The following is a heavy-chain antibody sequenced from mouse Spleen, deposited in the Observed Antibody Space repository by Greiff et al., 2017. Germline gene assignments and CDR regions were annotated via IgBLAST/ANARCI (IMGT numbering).Heavy chain of an antibody. CDR3: AREAGPFDY. Sequence: QVQLQQPGAELVMPGASVKLSCKASGYTFTSYWMDWVKQRPGQGLEWIGNIYPSDSETHYNQKFKDKATLTVDKSSSTAYMQLSSLTSEDSAVYYCAREAGPFDYWGQGTTLTVSS. V-gene: IGHV1-61*01. CDR2: IYPSDSET. CDR1: GYTFTSYW. J-gene: IGHJ2*01.